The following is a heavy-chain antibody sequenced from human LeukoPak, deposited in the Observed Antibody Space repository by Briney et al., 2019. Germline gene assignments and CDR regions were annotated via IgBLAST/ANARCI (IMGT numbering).Heavy chain of an antibody. V-gene: IGHV1-69*06. D-gene: IGHD3-10*01. J-gene: IGHJ6*04. Sequence: ASVKVSCKASGGTFSSYAISWVRQAPGRGLEWMGGIIPIFGTANYAQKFQGRVTITADKSTSTAYMELSSLRSEDTAVYYCARELTHTLWFGESILPGYYGMDVWGKGTTVTVSS. CDR1: GGTFSSYA. CDR3: ARELTHTLWFGESILPGYYGMDV. CDR2: IIPIFGTA.